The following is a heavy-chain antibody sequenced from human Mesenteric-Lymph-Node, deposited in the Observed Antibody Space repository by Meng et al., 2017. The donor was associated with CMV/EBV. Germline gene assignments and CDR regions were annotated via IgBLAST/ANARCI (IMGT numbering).Heavy chain of an antibody. CDR1: GGSISSYY. CDR2: IYYSGST. Sequence: SETLSLTCTVSGGSISSYYWSWIRQPAGKGLEWIGSIYYSGSTYYNPSLKSRVTISVDTSKNQFSLKLSSVTAADTAVYYCARHQISGYYSLTRDYNWFDPWGQGTLVTVSS. J-gene: IGHJ5*02. D-gene: IGHD3-22*01. CDR3: ARHQISGYYSLTRDYNWFDP. V-gene: IGHV4-59*05.